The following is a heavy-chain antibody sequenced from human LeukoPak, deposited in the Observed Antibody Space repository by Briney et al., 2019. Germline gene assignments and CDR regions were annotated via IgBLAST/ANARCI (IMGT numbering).Heavy chain of an antibody. Sequence: GGSLRLSCAASGFTFSNYGMNWVRQAPGKGLEWVSGIGDSGRSTYYADSVKGRFTISRDNSKNTLYLQMNSLRAEDTALYYCAKGGSLTTVTQFDYWGQGTLVTVSS. CDR1: GFTFSNYG. CDR3: AKGGSLTTVTQFDY. J-gene: IGHJ4*02. D-gene: IGHD4-17*01. CDR2: IGDSGRST. V-gene: IGHV3-23*01.